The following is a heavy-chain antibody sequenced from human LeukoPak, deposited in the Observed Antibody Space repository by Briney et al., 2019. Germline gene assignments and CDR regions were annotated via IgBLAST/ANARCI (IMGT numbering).Heavy chain of an antibody. J-gene: IGHJ6*02. CDR1: EFTFNSYW. V-gene: IGHV3-74*01. CDR3: ARTGSHYGMDV. CDR2: INGDGSET. Sequence: PGGSLRLSCAASEFTFNSYWMHWVRQAPGKGLVWVSRINGDGSETTYADSVKGRITISRDNAKNTLYLQMNSLRDEDTAVYYCARTGSHYGMDVWGQGTTVTVSS. D-gene: IGHD1-14*01.